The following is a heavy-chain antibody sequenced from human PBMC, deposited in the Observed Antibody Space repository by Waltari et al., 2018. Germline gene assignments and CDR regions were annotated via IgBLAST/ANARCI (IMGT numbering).Heavy chain of an antibody. D-gene: IGHD6-13*01. Sequence: QVQLQESGTGLVKRSETLSRTCNVSGGSMSNYYWSWIRQHPGKGLEWIGYIYESGTTTYNPPLKSRVTRCVDTSKNQFSLKLTAVTAADTAVYYCARGSGRQLTYWGQGTLVTVSS. CDR3: ARGSGRQLTY. J-gene: IGHJ4*02. V-gene: IGHV4-59*01. CDR2: IYESGTT. CDR1: GGSMSNYY.